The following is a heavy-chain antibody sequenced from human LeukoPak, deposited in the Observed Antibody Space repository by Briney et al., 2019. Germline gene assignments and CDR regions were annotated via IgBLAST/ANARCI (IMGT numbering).Heavy chain of an antibody. J-gene: IGHJ4*02. D-gene: IGHD6-19*01. V-gene: IGHV5-51*01. CDR3: ARSGNGWAFDY. CDR1: GYTFTSNW. CDR2: IYPGDSDT. Sequence: GESLKISCKGSGYTFTSNWIAWVRRMPGKGLEWMGIIYPGDSDTRYSPSFQGQVTISADKSISTAYLQWISLKASDTAMYYCARSGNGWAFDYWGQGTLVTVPS.